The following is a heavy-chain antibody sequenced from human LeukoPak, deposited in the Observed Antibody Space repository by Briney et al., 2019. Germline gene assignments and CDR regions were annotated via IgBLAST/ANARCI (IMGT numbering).Heavy chain of an antibody. CDR2: ISSSSSYI. V-gene: IGHV3-21*01. J-gene: IGHJ3*02. CDR1: GFTFSSYS. CDR3: AKGDSTGWQDAFDI. Sequence: GSLRLSCAASGFTFSSYSMNWVRQAPGKGLEWVPSISSSSSYIYYADSVKGRFTISRDNAKNSLYLQMNSLRAEDTAVYYCAKGDSTGWQDAFDIWGQGTMVTVSS. D-gene: IGHD6-19*01.